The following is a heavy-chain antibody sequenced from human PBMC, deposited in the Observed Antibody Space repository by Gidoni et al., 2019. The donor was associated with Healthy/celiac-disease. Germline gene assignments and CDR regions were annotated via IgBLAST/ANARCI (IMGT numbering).Heavy chain of an antibody. J-gene: IGHJ5*02. D-gene: IGHD1-7*01. CDR3: ARAQYNWSYGFDP. V-gene: IGHV1-2*02. Sequence: QVQLVQSGAEVKKPGASVKVSCKTSGYTFTGYYIHWVRQAPGQGLEWMGWINPNSGGTNYALKFQGRVTMTRGTSITTAYLELSSLRSDDTAVYYCARAQYNWSYGFDPWGQGTLVTVSS. CDR2: INPNSGGT. CDR1: GYTFTGYY.